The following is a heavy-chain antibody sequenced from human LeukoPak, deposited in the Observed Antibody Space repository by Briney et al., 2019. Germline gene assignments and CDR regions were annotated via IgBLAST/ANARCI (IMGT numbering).Heavy chain of an antibody. CDR3: ARRSGSYWD. CDR2: IWYDGSNK. J-gene: IGHJ4*02. V-gene: IGHV3-33*08. CDR1: GFTFFSYV. D-gene: IGHD1-26*01. Sequence: GGSLRLSCAASGFTFFSYVMIWVRQAPGKGLEWVAVIWYDGSNKYYADSVKGRFTISRDNSKNTLYLQMNSLRDEDTAVYYCARRSGSYWDWGQGTLVTVSS.